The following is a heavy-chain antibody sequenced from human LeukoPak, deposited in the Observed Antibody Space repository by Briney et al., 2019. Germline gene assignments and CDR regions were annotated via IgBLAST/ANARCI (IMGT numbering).Heavy chain of an antibody. Sequence: AGGSLRLSCVASGFTFSNYAMCWVRQAPGKGLEWVSAITGSGTNRYYADSLKGRFTTSRDNSKNTVFLQMNSLRHEDTAIYYCVIWGDYDVLTGYYVPDYWGQGTLVTVAS. CDR2: ITGSGTNR. CDR3: VIWGDYDVLTGYYVPDY. J-gene: IGHJ4*02. CDR1: GFTFSNYA. D-gene: IGHD3-9*01. V-gene: IGHV3-23*01.